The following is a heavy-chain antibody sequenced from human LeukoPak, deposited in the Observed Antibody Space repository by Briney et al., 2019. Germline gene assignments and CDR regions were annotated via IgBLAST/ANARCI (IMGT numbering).Heavy chain of an antibody. CDR3: ARDKTYKMTTVTTYYYYYYMDV. V-gene: IGHV3-7*01. CDR1: GFTFSSYW. CDR2: IKQDGSEK. Sequence: SGGSLRLSCAASGFTFSSYWMSWVRQAPGKGLEWVANIKQDGSEKYYVDSVKGRFTISRDNARNSLYLQMNSLRAEDTAVYYCARDKTYKMTTVTTYYYYYYMDVWGKGTTVTVSS. D-gene: IGHD4-17*01. J-gene: IGHJ6*03.